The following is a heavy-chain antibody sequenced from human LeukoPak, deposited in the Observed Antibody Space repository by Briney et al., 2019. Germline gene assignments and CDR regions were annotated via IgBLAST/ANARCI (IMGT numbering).Heavy chain of an antibody. CDR2: ISGSGGST. D-gene: IGHD5-12*01. Sequence: GGSLRLSCAGSGFTFSTYAMSWVRQAPGKGLEWVSAISGSGGSTYYADSVKGRFTISRDNSKNTLYMQMNSLRAEDTAVYYCAGQWLRLGPIDYWGQGTLVTVSS. CDR3: AGQWLRLGPIDY. CDR1: GFTFSTYA. J-gene: IGHJ4*02. V-gene: IGHV3-23*01.